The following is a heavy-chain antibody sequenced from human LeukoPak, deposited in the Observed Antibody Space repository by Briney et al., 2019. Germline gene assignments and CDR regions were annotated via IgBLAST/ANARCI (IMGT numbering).Heavy chain of an antibody. J-gene: IGHJ6*03. CDR1: GFTFSSYS. D-gene: IGHD2/OR15-2a*01. CDR3: ARAVYPWYYYYYMDV. Sequence: GGSLRLSCAASGFTFSSYSMNWVRQAPGKGLEWVAAISTTSGNIYYADSVKGRFTISRDNAKNSLYLQMNSLRADDTAVYYCARAVYPWYYYYYMDVWGKGTMVTISS. CDR2: ISTTSGNI. V-gene: IGHV3-21*01.